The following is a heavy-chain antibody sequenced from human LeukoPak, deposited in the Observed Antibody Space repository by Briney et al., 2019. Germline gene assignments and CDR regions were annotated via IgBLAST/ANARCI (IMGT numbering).Heavy chain of an antibody. Sequence: SETLSLTCTVSGGSISSSTYDWGWIRQPPGKGLEWIGYIYYSGNTMYNPSLKSRVTISVDTSKNQFSLKLSSVTAADTAVYYCALGHCINGVCYGLDYWGQGTLVTVSS. J-gene: IGHJ4*02. D-gene: IGHD2-8*01. V-gene: IGHV4-61*05. CDR3: ALGHCINGVCYGLDY. CDR1: GGSISSSTYD. CDR2: IYYSGNT.